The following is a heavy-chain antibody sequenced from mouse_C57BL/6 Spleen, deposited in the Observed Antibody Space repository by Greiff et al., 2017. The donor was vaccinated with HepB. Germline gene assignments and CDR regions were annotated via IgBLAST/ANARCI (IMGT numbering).Heavy chain of an antibody. CDR2: INPNNGGT. D-gene: IGHD1-1*01. V-gene: IGHV1-18*01. CDR3: ARKSYGSRGVYFDV. CDR1: GYTFTDYN. J-gene: IGHJ1*03. Sequence: VQLQQSGPELVKPGASVKISCKASGYTFTDYNMDWVKQSHGKSLEWIGDINPNNGGTIYNQKFKGKATLTVDKSPSTAYMELRSLTSEETTVYYCARKSYGSRGVYFDVWGTGTTVTVYS.